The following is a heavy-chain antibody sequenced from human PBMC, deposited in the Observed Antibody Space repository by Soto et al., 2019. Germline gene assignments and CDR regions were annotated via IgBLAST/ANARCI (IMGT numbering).Heavy chain of an antibody. V-gene: IGHV5-51*01. J-gene: IGHJ4*02. CDR1: GYSFTSYW. Sequence: PGESLKISCKGSGYSFTSYWTGWVRQMPGKGLEWMGIIYPGDSDTRYSPSFQGQVTISADKSISTAYLQWSSLKASDTAMYYCARQTKSATYYYDSSGSDYWGQGTLVTVSS. CDR2: IYPGDSDT. D-gene: IGHD3-22*01. CDR3: ARQTKSATYYYDSSGSDY.